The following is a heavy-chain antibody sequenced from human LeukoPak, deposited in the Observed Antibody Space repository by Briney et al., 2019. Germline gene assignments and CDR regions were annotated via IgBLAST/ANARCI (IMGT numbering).Heavy chain of an antibody. CDR1: GGSISSSSYY. D-gene: IGHD5-18*01. CDR3: ARVTGYSYGPNYYYYYMDV. Sequence: TSETLSLTCTVSGGSISSSSYYWGWIRQPPGKGLEWIGSIYYSGSTYYNPSLKSRITISVDTSKNQFSLKLSSVTAADTAVYYCARVTGYSYGPNYYYYYMDVWGKGTTVTVSS. J-gene: IGHJ6*03. V-gene: IGHV4-39*07. CDR2: IYYSGST.